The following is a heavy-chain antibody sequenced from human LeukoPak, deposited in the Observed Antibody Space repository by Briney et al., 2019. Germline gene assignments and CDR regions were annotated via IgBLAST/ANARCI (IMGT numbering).Heavy chain of an antibody. V-gene: IGHV3-33*01. D-gene: IGHD1-26*01. J-gene: IGHJ6*03. CDR1: GFTFSSYG. CDR2: IWYDGSNK. Sequence: GGSLRLSCAASGFTFSSYGMHWVRQARGKGLEWVAVIWYDGSNKYYADSVKGRFTISRDNSKNTLYLQMNSLRAEDTAVYYCAGGGSYYYYYYMDVWGKGTTVTVSS. CDR3: AGGGSYYYYYYMDV.